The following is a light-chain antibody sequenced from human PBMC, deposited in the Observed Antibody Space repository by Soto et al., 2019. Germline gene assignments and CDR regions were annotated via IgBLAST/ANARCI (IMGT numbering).Light chain of an antibody. Sequence: QAVVTQEPSLTVSPGETVTLTCASSTGAVTSGYYPSWFQQKPGQAPRALIHSATTKHSWTPARFSGSLIGGKAALTLSGVQPEDEDEYYCLMYDGGPWVFGGGTKLTVL. CDR2: SAT. CDR1: TGAVTSGYY. CDR3: LMYDGGPWV. V-gene: IGLV7-43*01. J-gene: IGLJ3*02.